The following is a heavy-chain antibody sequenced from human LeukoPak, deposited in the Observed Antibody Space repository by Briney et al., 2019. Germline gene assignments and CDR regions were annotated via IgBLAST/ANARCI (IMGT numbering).Heavy chain of an antibody. Sequence: VASVKVSCKASGYTFTGYYMHWVRQAPGQGLEWMGWINPNSGGTNYAQKFQDRASMTRDTSISTAYMQLSRLRSDDTAVYYCARSPHILTGENFDFWGQGTLLTVSS. J-gene: IGHJ4*02. V-gene: IGHV1-2*02. D-gene: IGHD3-9*01. CDR2: INPNSGGT. CDR1: GYTFTGYY. CDR3: ARSPHILTGENFDF.